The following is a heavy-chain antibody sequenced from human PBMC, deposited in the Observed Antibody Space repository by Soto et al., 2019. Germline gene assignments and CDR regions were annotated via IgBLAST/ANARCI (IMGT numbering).Heavy chain of an antibody. J-gene: IGHJ6*02. Sequence: ASVKVSCKASGYTFTSYYIHWVRQAPGQGLEWMGIVNPTSGSTTYAQKFQGRVIMTRDTSTRTVYMELSSLRSEDTAVYYCARGIVVVTAIEDGMDVWGQGXTVTVYS. CDR1: GYTFTSYY. CDR2: VNPTSGST. D-gene: IGHD2-21*02. V-gene: IGHV1-46*01. CDR3: ARGIVVVTAIEDGMDV.